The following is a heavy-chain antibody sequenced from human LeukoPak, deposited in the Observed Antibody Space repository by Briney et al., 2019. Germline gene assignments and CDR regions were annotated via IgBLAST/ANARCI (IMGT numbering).Heavy chain of an antibody. CDR3: AKDRGYYYDSSGYYYFDY. D-gene: IGHD3-22*01. Sequence: PGGSLRLSCAASGFSLSNYGMHWVRQAPGKGLEWVAVIWYDGGYKYYADSVKGRFFITRDNSKNTLYLQMNSLRAEDTAVYYCAKDRGYYYDSSGYYYFDYWGQGTLVTVSS. CDR1: GFSLSNYG. CDR2: IWYDGGYK. J-gene: IGHJ4*02. V-gene: IGHV3-33*06.